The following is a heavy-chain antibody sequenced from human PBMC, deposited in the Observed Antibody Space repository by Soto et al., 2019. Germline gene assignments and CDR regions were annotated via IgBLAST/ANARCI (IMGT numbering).Heavy chain of an antibody. CDR1: GGSISTGGYY. CDR2: IYDRGST. CDR3: ARRSTYGGTCDY. J-gene: IGHJ4*02. D-gene: IGHD4-17*01. V-gene: IGHV4-31*03. Sequence: QVQLQESGPGLVKPSQTLSLTCTVSGGSISTGGYYWSWIRQHPGKGLELIGYIYDRGSTYYNPTLKDRVIVSADTSKNQCSLKLSYVTAAATAVYYYARRSTYGGTCDYWSKGTLVTVAS.